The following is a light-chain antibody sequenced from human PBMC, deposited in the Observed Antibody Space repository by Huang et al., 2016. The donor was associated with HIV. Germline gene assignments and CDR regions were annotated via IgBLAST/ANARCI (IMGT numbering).Light chain of an antibody. CDR1: QSLEYSDGNTY. V-gene: IGKV2-30*01. Sequence: DVVLSQSPLSLRVTLGQSASISCRSSQSLEYSDGNTYLNWFHQRPGQAPRRLIYKVFKRDSGVPDRFSGSGSGTDVTLKIRRVEAEDVGIYYCMQGTHWPPYTFGQGTKLEI. J-gene: IGKJ2*01. CDR3: MQGTHWPPYT. CDR2: KVF.